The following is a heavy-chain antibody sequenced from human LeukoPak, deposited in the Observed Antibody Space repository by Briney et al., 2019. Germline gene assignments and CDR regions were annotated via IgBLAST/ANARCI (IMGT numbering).Heavy chain of an antibody. CDR3: ARHSSSWYHFDY. CDR2: IYYSGTT. V-gene: IGHV4-39*01. Sequence: SETLSLTCTVSGDSISSSSYYWGWIRQPPGKGLEWIGSIYYSGTTYYNPSLKSRVTIFVVTSKNQFSLNLSSVTAADTAVYYCARHSSSWYHFDYWGQGTLVTVSS. D-gene: IGHD6-13*01. J-gene: IGHJ4*02. CDR1: GDSISSSSYY.